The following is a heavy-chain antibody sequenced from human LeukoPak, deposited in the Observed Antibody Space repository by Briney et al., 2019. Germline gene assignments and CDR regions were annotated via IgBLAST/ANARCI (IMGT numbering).Heavy chain of an antibody. D-gene: IGHD2-21*02. Sequence: PSETLSLTCTVSGGSISSGGYYWSWIRQHPGKGLEWIGYTYYSGSTYYNPSLKSRVTISVDTSKNQFSLKLSSVTAADTAVYYCARTEYCGGDCYSDNWFDPWGQGTLVTVSS. CDR2: TYYSGST. CDR3: ARTEYCGGDCYSDNWFDP. CDR1: GGSISSGGYY. J-gene: IGHJ5*02. V-gene: IGHV4-31*03.